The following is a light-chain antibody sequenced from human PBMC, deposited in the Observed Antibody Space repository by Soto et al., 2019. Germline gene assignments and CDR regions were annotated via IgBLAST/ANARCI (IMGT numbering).Light chain of an antibody. J-gene: IGLJ1*01. Sequence: QSVLTQPASVSGSPGQSITISCTGTSSDVGGYNYVSWYQQHPGKAPKLMIYDVSNRPSGVSNRFSGSKSGNTASLTISGLHAEDEADYYCSSYTSSSTPHNVFGTGTQMTVL. CDR1: SSDVGGYNY. CDR3: SSYTSSSTPHNV. V-gene: IGLV2-14*01. CDR2: DVS.